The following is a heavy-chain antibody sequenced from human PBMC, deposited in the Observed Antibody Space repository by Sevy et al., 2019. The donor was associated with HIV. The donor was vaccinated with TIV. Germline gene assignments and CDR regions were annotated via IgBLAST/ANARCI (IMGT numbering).Heavy chain of an antibody. CDR1: GGSFSDYS. CDR2: INHSGST. D-gene: IGHD3-22*01. Sequence: SETLSLTCAVYGGSFSDYSWSWIRQPPGKGLEWIGEINHSGSTNYNPSLKSRVTISVDTSKNQFSLKLSSVTAADTAGYYWARWRGTRITMIVVVVTGYFDYWGQGTLVTVSS. J-gene: IGHJ4*02. V-gene: IGHV4-34*01. CDR3: ARWRGTRITMIVVVVTGYFDY.